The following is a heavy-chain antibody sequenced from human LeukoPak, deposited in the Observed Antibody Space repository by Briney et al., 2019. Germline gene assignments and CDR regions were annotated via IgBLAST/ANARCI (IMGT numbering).Heavy chain of an antibody. CDR3: GTSSPDSITMIVDAYHFFDY. CDR2: FDPEDGET. CDR1: GYTLTELS. V-gene: IGHV1-24*01. D-gene: IGHD3-22*01. J-gene: IGHJ4*02. Sequence: GASVKVSCKVSGYTLTELSMHWVRQAPGKGLEWMGGFDPEDGETIYAQKLQGRVTMTADTSTDTAYMELSSLRSEDTAVYYCGTSSPDSITMIVDAYHFFDYWGQGTLVTVSS.